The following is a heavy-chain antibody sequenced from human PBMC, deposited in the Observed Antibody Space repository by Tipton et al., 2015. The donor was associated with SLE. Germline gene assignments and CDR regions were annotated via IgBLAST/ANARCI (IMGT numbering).Heavy chain of an antibody. V-gene: IGHV4-34*01. J-gene: IGHJ6*02. CDR2: INHSGST. CDR1: GGSFSGYY. CDR3: ARRRECGSCPEAYAYYYGMDV. D-gene: IGHD2-2*01. Sequence: TLSLTCAVYGGSFSGYYWSWIRQPPGKGLEWIGEINHSGSTNYNPSLKSRVTISVDTSKNQFSLKLSSVTAADTAVYYCARRRECGSCPEAYAYYYGMDVWGQGTTVTVSS.